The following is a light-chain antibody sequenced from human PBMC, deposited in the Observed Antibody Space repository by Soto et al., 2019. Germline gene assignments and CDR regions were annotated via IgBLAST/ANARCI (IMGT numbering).Light chain of an antibody. CDR2: GAS. CDR3: QQYGISPPYT. J-gene: IGKJ2*01. CDR1: QSVASNY. V-gene: IGKV3-20*01. Sequence: EIVLTQSPGTLSLSPGERATLSCRASQSVASNYLAWYQQKPGQTPRLLIYGASSRATDIPDRFSGSGSETDFTLTISSLEPEDFAVYYCQQYGISPPYTFGQGNKLEIK.